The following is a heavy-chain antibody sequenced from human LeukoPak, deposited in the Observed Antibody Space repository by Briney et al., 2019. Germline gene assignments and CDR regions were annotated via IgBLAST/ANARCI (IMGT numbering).Heavy chain of an antibody. CDR1: GFTFSSYS. V-gene: IGHV3-21*01. CDR3: ARDRRELSDFDY. CDR2: ISSSSSYI. D-gene: IGHD1-26*01. J-gene: IGHJ4*02. Sequence: PRGSLRLSCAASGFTFSSYSMNWVRQAPGKGLEWVSSISSSSSYIYYADSVKGRFTISRDNAKNSLYLQMNSLRAEDTAVYYCARDRRELSDFDYWGQGTLVTVSS.